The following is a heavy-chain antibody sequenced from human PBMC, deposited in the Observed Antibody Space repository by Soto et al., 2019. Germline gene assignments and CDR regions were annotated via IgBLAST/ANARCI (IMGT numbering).Heavy chain of an antibody. CDR2: ISSSSSYT. D-gene: IGHD6-13*01. CDR3: ARTSGSSSWYPY. J-gene: IGHJ4*02. CDR1: GFTFSDYY. Sequence: GGSLRLSCAASGFTFSDYYMSWIRQAPGKGLEWVSYISSSSSYTNYADSVKGRFTISRDNAKNSLYLQMNSLRAEDTAVYYCARTSGSSSWYPYWGQGTLVTVSS. V-gene: IGHV3-11*03.